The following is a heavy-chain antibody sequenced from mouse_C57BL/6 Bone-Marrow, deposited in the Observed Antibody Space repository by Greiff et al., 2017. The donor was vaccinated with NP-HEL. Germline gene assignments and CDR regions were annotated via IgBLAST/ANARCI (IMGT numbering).Heavy chain of an antibody. CDR3: ARDYYGSSYAMDY. Sequence: DVQLQESGPELVKPGASVKIPCKASGYTFTDYNMDWVKQSHGKSLEWIGDINPNNGGTIYNQKFKGKATLTVDKSSSTAYMELRSLTSEDTAVYYCARDYYGSSYAMDYWGQGTSVTVSS. CDR2: INPNNGGT. D-gene: IGHD1-1*01. J-gene: IGHJ4*01. CDR1: GYTFTDYN. V-gene: IGHV1-18*01.